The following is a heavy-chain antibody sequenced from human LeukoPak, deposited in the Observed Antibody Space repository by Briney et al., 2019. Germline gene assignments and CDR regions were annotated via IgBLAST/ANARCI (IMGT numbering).Heavy chain of an antibody. D-gene: IGHD3-9*01. Sequence: GGSLRLSCAASGFTFSSYSMNWVRQAPGKGLEWVSSISSSSSYIYYADSVKGRFTISRDNAKNSLYLQMNSLRAEDTAVYYCVPDNTFDWLLFHKGYYFDYWGQGTLVTVSS. CDR2: ISSSSSYI. J-gene: IGHJ4*02. CDR3: VPDNTFDWLLFHKGYYFDY. V-gene: IGHV3-21*01. CDR1: GFTFSSYS.